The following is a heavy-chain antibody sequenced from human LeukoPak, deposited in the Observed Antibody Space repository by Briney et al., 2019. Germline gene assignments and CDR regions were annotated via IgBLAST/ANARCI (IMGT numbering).Heavy chain of an antibody. CDR1: GGSFSGYY. V-gene: IGHV4-59*10. D-gene: IGHD5-18*01. CDR3: ARVKRDTAMVTPRDYYYYYMDV. CDR2: IYTSGST. Sequence: SETLSLTCAVYGGSFSGYYWRWIRQPAGKGLEWIGRIYTSGSTNYNPSLKSRVTMSVDTSKNQFSLKLSSVTAADTAVYYCARVKRDTAMVTPRDYYYYYMDVWGKGTTVTVSS. J-gene: IGHJ6*03.